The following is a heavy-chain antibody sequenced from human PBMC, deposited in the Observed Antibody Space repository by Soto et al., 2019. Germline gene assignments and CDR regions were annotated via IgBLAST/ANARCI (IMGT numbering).Heavy chain of an antibody. V-gene: IGHV3-30*18. CDR3: AKGITMIVVVTSDAFDI. Sequence: QVQLVESGGGVVQPGRSLRLSCAASGFTFSSYGMHWVRQAPGKGLEWVAVISYDGSNKYYADSVKGRFTISRDNSKNTLYLQMNSLRAEDTAVYYCAKGITMIVVVTSDAFDIWGQGTMVTVSS. J-gene: IGHJ3*02. D-gene: IGHD3-22*01. CDR2: ISYDGSNK. CDR1: GFTFSSYG.